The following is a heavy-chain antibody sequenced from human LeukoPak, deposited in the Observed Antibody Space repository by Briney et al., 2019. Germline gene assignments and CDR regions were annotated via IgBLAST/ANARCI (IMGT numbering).Heavy chain of an antibody. CDR3: ASSGWFSDY. J-gene: IGHJ4*02. Sequence: GGSLRLSCAASGFTFSSYSMTWVRQAPGKGLEWVSSISSSSSYIYYADSVKGRFTISRDNAKNSLYLQMNSLRAEDTAVYYCASSGWFSDYWGQGTLVTVSS. V-gene: IGHV3-21*01. CDR2: ISSSSSYI. D-gene: IGHD6-19*01. CDR1: GFTFSSYS.